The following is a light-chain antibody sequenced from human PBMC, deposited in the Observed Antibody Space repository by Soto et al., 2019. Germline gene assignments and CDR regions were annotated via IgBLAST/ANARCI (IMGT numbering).Light chain of an antibody. V-gene: IGKV3-20*01. Sequence: EIVLTQSPGTLSLSPGEGGTLSCRASQSVSSNFLAWYQQKPGQAPRLLIFDASTRATGIPDRFTGSGSGTDFTLTISRLEPEDFAVYYCQFYGDPPKTFGQGTKVDIK. CDR3: QFYGDPPKT. J-gene: IGKJ1*01. CDR2: DAS. CDR1: QSVSSNF.